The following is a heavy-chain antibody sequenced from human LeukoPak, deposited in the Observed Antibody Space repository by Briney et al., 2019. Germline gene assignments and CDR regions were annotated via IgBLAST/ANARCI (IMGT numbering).Heavy chain of an antibody. CDR1: GFTFSSYG. D-gene: IGHD6-19*01. CDR3: ARDLRSSGWYPHWFDP. CDR2: ISYDGSNK. V-gene: IGHV3-30*03. J-gene: IGHJ5*02. Sequence: GGSLRLSCAASGFTFSSYGMHWVRQAPGKGLEWVAVISYDGSNKYYADSVKGRFTISRDNSKNTLYLQMNSLRAEDTAVYYCARDLRSSGWYPHWFDPWGQGTLVTVSS.